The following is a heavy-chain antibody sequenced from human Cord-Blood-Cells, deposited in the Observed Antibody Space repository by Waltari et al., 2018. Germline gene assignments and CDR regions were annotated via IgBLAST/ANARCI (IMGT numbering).Heavy chain of an antibody. D-gene: IGHD2-2*02. V-gene: IGHV1-18*04. J-gene: IGHJ6*03. CDR3: ARGLGYCSSTSCYTYYYYYMDV. Sequence: QVQLVQSGAEVKKPGASVKVSCKASGYTFTSYGISWVRQAPGQGLEWMGWISAYNGNTNHAQKLQGRVTMTTDTSTSTAYMELRSLRSDDTAVYYCARGLGYCSSTSCYTYYYYYMDVWGKGTTVTVSS. CDR2: ISAYNGNT. CDR1: GYTFTSYG.